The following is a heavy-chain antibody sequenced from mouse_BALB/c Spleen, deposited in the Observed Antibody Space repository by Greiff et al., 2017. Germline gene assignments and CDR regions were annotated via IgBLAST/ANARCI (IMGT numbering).Heavy chain of an antibody. J-gene: IGHJ3*01. V-gene: IGHV1-62-2*01. Sequence: VQRVESGAELVKPGASVKLSCKASGYTFTEYIIHWVKQRSGQGLEWIGWFYPGSGSIKYNEKFKDKATLTADKSSSTVYMELSRLTSEDSAVYFCARHEEDGYDAWFAYWGQGTLVTVSA. CDR3: ARHEEDGYDAWFAY. CDR1: GYTFTEYI. CDR2: FYPGSGSI. D-gene: IGHD2-2*01.